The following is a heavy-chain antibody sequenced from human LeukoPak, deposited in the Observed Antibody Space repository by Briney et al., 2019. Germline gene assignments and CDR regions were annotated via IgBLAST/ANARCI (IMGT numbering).Heavy chain of an antibody. D-gene: IGHD4-17*01. J-gene: IGHJ5*02. Sequence: SETPSLTCTVSGGSISSYYWNWVRQPPGKELEWIGNVDYSGSTRYNPSLKSRATMSLDSSKNQFSLRLTSVTAADMAVYYCAMQVGIYGDYNNWFDPWGQGARFTVSS. V-gene: IGHV4-59*08. CDR3: AMQVGIYGDYNNWFDP. CDR2: VDYSGST. CDR1: GGSISSYY.